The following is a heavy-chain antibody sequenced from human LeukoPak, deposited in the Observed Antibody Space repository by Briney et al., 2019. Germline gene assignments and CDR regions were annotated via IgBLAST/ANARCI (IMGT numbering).Heavy chain of an antibody. CDR2: IKQDGSDK. Sequence: GGSLRLSCAASGFTFTKYWMTWVRQAPGKGLEWVGNIKQDGSDKNYMDSVKGRFTISRDNTKNSVYLQMSGLRAEDTAVYYCAKVPDFGVGYYYYYMDVWGKGTTVTVSS. J-gene: IGHJ6*03. CDR3: AKVPDFGVGYYYYYMDV. D-gene: IGHD3-3*01. CDR1: GFTFTKYW. V-gene: IGHV3-7*01.